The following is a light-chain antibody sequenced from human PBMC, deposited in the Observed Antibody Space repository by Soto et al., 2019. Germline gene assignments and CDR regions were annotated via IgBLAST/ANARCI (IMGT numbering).Light chain of an antibody. V-gene: IGKV3-11*01. Sequence: EIVLTQFPDTLSLSPGERATLSCRASQYVRSYLARYQQKPGQAPRLLIYDISNRATGIPARFIGSGSGTDFTLTISSLEPEDSAVYYCQQRNAWPRNTFGQGTKLEI. CDR2: DIS. CDR1: QYVRSY. J-gene: IGKJ2*01. CDR3: QQRNAWPRNT.